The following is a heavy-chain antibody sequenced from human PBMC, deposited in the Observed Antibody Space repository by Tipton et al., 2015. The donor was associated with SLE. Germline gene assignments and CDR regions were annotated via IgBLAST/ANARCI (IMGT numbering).Heavy chain of an antibody. D-gene: IGHD1-1*01. Sequence: TLSLTCAVYGGSFGSYYWSWIRQPPGKGLEWIGEINHSGSTNYNPSLKSRVTISVDTSKNQFSLKLSSVTAADTAVYYCARQTDQLSVGYWGQGTLVTVSS. CDR1: GGSFGSYY. V-gene: IGHV4-34*01. J-gene: IGHJ4*02. CDR2: INHSGST. CDR3: ARQTDQLSVGY.